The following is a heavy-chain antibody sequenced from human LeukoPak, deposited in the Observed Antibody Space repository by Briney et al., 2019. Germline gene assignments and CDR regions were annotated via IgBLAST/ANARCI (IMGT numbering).Heavy chain of an antibody. Sequence: PSETLSLTCTVSGDSISSGSYWGWIRQPPGGGLEWIGSIYHGGNTYFNPSRKSRVTISVDTSKNQFSLKLSSVTAADTAMYYCARDLRELGFDPWGQGTLVTVSA. CDR2: IYHGGNT. J-gene: IGHJ5*02. D-gene: IGHD3-10*01. V-gene: IGHV4-38-2*02. CDR1: GDSISSGSY. CDR3: ARDLRELGFDP.